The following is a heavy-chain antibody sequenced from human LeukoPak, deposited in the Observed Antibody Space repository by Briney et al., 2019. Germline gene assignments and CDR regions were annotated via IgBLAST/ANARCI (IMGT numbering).Heavy chain of an antibody. CDR1: GFTFRSYA. CDR3: AREQEFIGYCSSTSCPPLFDY. CDR2: ISGSGGST. V-gene: IGHV3-23*01. J-gene: IGHJ4*02. D-gene: IGHD2-2*01. Sequence: GGSLRLSCAASGFTFRSYAMSWVRQAPGKGLEWVSGISGSGGSTYYADSVKGRFTISRDNSKNTLYLQMNSLRAEDTAVYYCAREQEFIGYCSSTSCPPLFDYWGQGTLVTVSS.